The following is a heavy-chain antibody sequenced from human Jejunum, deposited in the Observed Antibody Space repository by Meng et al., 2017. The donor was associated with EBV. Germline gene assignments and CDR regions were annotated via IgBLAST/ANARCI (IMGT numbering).Heavy chain of an antibody. CDR1: GFSLSTSGVG. Sequence: QLPFKESGPTLVKPTQTLTLTCTFSGFSLSTSGVGVAWFRQPPGKALEWLALTYWDADKRYNPSLRDRLSITKDTSKNQVVLTMTNMDPVDTATYFCAHRGYNFAFDYWGQGALVTVSS. CDR3: AHRGYNFAFDY. CDR2: TYWDADK. V-gene: IGHV2-5*02. D-gene: IGHD5-24*01. J-gene: IGHJ4*02.